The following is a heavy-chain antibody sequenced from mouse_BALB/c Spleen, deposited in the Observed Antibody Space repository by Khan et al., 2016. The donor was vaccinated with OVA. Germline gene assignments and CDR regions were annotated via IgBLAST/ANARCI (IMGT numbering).Heavy chain of an antibody. CDR3: ARLAYYYGSEGFAY. D-gene: IGHD1-1*01. CDR2: INTGGFYT. CDR1: GFSFSTFG. Sequence: EVQLHESGGDLVKPGRSLKLSCATSGFSFSTFGMSWVRQSPDRRLEWVATINTGGFYTYYPDIVKGRFTITRDDAKNTLYQHMSSLEFENMASYYCARLAYYYGSEGFAYWGQGTLVTVSA. J-gene: IGHJ3*01. V-gene: IGHV5-6*01.